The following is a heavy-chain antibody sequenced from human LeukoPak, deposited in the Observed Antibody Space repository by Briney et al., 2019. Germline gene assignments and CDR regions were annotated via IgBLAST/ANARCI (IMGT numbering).Heavy chain of an antibody. CDR3: ARSNYYDSGGYPSFDN. J-gene: IGHJ4*02. V-gene: IGHV3-48*04. D-gene: IGHD3-22*01. Sequence: PGGSLRLSCAASGFTFSSYSMNWVRQAPGKGLEWISYISSSSRTIYYADSVKGRFTISRDNAKNSLFLQMNSLRAEDTAVYYCARSNYYDSGGYPSFDNWGQGTLVTVSS. CDR2: ISSSSRTI. CDR1: GFTFSSYS.